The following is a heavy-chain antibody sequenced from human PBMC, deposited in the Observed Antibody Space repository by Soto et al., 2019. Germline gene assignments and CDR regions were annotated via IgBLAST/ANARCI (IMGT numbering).Heavy chain of an antibody. Sequence: QVQLQESGPGLVKPSQTLSLTCTVSGGSISSGGYYWSWIRQHPAKGLEWIGYIYYSGSTYYNPSLKRRVTISVDTSKNQFSLKLSSVTAADTAVYYCARATHQLLYYYYYMEVWGKGSTVTVSS. D-gene: IGHD2-2*01. V-gene: IGHV4-31*03. CDR1: GGSISSGGYY. CDR3: ARATHQLLYYYYYMEV. CDR2: IYYSGST. J-gene: IGHJ6*03.